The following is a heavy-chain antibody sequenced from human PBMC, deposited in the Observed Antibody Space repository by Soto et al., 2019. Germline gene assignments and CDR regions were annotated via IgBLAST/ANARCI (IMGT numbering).Heavy chain of an antibody. CDR3: AKDPGYDILTGYYIDY. J-gene: IGHJ4*02. CDR2: ISGSGGST. Sequence: GSLRLSCAASGFTFSSYAMSWVRQAPGKGLEWVSAISGSGGSTYYADSVKGRFTISRDNSKNTLYLQMNSLRAEDTAVYYCAKDPGYDILTGYYIDYWGQGTLVTVSS. V-gene: IGHV3-23*01. D-gene: IGHD3-9*01. CDR1: GFTFSSYA.